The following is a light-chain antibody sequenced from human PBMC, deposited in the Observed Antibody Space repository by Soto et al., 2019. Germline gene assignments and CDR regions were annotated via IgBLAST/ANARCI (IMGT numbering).Light chain of an antibody. CDR3: QSYDSSLSGWV. J-gene: IGLJ3*02. CDR1: SSNIGAGYD. Sequence: QSVLTQPPSVSGAPGQRVTISCTGSSSNIGAGYDVHWYQQLPGTAPKLLIYGNSNRPSGVPDRFSGSKSGTSASLAITGPEAEDEADSYCQSYDSSLSGWVFGGGTKLTVL. V-gene: IGLV1-40*01. CDR2: GNS.